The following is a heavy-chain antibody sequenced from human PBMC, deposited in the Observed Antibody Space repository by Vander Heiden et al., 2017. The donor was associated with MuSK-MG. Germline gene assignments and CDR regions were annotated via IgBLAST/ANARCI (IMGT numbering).Heavy chain of an antibody. Sequence: EEQLVQSRAEVKQPGESLRISCTVSGYSFTSYCIAWVRQMPGKGLEWMGIFRPIDSDTKYSPSFRGQVTIAADKSISTAYLQWSSLKASDGAMYYCARQKTNLVRGDYGIDLWGQGTTVTV. V-gene: IGHV5-51*01. CDR3: ARQKTNLVRGDYGIDL. D-gene: IGHD3-10*01. J-gene: IGHJ6*02. CDR1: GYSFTSYC. CDR2: FRPIDSDT.